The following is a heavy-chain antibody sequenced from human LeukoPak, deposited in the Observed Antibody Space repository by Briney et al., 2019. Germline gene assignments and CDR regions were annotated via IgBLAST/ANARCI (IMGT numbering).Heavy chain of an antibody. CDR2: IKSKTDGGTT. CDR1: GFTGSSNY. D-gene: IGHD3-22*01. CDR3: TLITTP. V-gene: IGHV3-15*01. J-gene: IGHJ3*01. Sequence: GGSLRLSSAASGFTGSSNYMSWVRQAPGKGLEWVGRIKSKTDGGTTDYAAPVKGRFTISRDDSKNTPYLQMNSLKTEDTAVYYCTLITTPWGQGTMVTVSS.